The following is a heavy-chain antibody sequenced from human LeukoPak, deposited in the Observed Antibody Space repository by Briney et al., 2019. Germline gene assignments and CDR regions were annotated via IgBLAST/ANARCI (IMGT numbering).Heavy chain of an antibody. Sequence: GRSLRLSCAASGFTFSSYAMHWVRQAPGKGLEWVAVISYDGSNKYYADSVKGRFTISRDNSKNTLYLQMNSLRAEDTAVYYCARVRYVDTAMVPFDYWGQGTLLTVSS. CDR1: GFTFSSYA. J-gene: IGHJ4*02. V-gene: IGHV3-30*04. CDR2: ISYDGSNK. CDR3: ARVRYVDTAMVPFDY. D-gene: IGHD5-18*01.